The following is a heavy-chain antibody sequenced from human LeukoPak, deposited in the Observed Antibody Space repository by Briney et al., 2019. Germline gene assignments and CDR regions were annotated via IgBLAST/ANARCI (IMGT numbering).Heavy chain of an antibody. J-gene: IGHJ4*02. V-gene: IGHV3-30*02. D-gene: IGHD5-24*01. CDR1: GFTFGAYD. CDR3: SRDRMATKSFDY. Sequence: PGGSLRLSCVASGFTFGAYDIHWVRQAPGKGLDWVASIKYDGTNQYYADSAKGRFTISRDNSKNTLYLHMSSLRAEDTAVYYCSRDRMATKSFDYWGQGTLVTVSS. CDR2: IKYDGTNQ.